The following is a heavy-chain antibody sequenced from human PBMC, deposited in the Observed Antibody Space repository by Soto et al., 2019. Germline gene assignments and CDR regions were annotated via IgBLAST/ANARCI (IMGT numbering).Heavy chain of an antibody. CDR3: PRSLDS. Sequence: GGALRLSCSASGFTFSTYWMDWVRPTPGKGLEWVANINQDGSEKNYVDSVKGRFTITRDNAQNTLYLQMNSLTAEDSALYYCPRSLDSWGQGTLVTVSS. V-gene: IGHV3-7*01. CDR1: GFTFSTYW. J-gene: IGHJ4*02. CDR2: INQDGSEK.